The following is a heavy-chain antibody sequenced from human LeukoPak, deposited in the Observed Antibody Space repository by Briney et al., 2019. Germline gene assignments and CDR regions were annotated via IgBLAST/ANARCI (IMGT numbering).Heavy chain of an antibody. CDR1: GFTFTTFW. J-gene: IGHJ4*02. Sequence: GGSLRLSCATSGFTFTTFWMHWVRQAPGKGLVWVSRINHDGSSTNYADSVKGRFTISRDNAKNTVYLQMNSLRAEDTAVYYCVRDWGYDSSGYWQKYFDTWGQGTLITVSS. CDR3: VRDWGYDSSGYWQKYFDT. D-gene: IGHD3-22*01. CDR2: INHDGSST. V-gene: IGHV3-74*01.